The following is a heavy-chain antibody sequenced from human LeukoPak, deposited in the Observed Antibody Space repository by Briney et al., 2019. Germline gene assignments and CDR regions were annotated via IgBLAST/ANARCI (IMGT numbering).Heavy chain of an antibody. CDR1: GGSFSGYY. D-gene: IGHD3-16*02. V-gene: IGHV4-34*12. J-gene: IGHJ5*02. CDR2: IIQSGST. CDR3: ARRGNSYRGPNWFDP. Sequence: SETLSLTCAVYGGSFSGYYWSWIRQPPGKGLEWIGEIIQSGSTNYNPSLKSRLTISLDTSKNQFSLKLSSVTAADTAVYYCARRGNSYRGPNWFDPWGQGTLVTVSS.